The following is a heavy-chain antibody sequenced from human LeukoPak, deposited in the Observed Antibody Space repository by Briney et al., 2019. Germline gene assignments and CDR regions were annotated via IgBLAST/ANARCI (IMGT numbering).Heavy chain of an antibody. V-gene: IGHV4-34*01. CDR2: INHSGST. Sequence: SETLSLTCAVYGGSFSGYYWSWIRQPPGKGLEWIGEINHSGSTNYNPSLKSRVTISVDTSKNHFSLKLSSVTAADTAVYYCASQTYYYYTDVWGKGTTVTVSS. CDR1: GGSFSGYY. CDR3: ASQTYYYYTDV. J-gene: IGHJ6*03.